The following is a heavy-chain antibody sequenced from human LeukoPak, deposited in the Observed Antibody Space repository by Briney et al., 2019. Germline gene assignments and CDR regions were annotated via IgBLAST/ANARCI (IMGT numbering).Heavy chain of an antibody. V-gene: IGHV3-48*01. CDR3: ASDGIAVDRGIGYFDY. J-gene: IGHJ4*02. CDR2: ISSSASTI. D-gene: IGHD6-13*01. CDR1: GFTFSTYM. Sequence: GGSLRLSCAASGFTFSTYMMNWVRQAPGKGLEWVSSISSSASTIYYADSVKGRFTISRDNSENTLYLQMNSLRAEDTALYYCASDGIAVDRGIGYFDYWGQGTLVTVSS.